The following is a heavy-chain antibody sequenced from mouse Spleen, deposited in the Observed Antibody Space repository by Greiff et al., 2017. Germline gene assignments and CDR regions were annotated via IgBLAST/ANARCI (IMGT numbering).Heavy chain of an antibody. V-gene: IGHV2-2*01. CDR3: ARSPLTGTSDAMDY. D-gene: IGHD4-1*01. CDR1: GFSLTSYG. Sequence: VMLVESGPGLVQPSQSLSITCTVSGFSLTSYGVHWVRQSPGKGLEWLGVIWSGGSTDYNAAFISRLSISKDNSKSQVFFKMNSLQADDTAIYYCARSPLTGTSDAMDYWGQGTSVTVSS. CDR2: IWSGGST. J-gene: IGHJ4*01.